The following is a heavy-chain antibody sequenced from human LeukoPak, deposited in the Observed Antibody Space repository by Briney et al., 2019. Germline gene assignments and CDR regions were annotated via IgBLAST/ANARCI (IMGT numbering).Heavy chain of an antibody. CDR1: GFRFDDYS. D-gene: IGHD2-2*01. CDR2: INWDGAST. Sequence: GGSLRLSCAASGFRFDDYSMNWVRHVPGKGLEWVAGINWDGASTGYGDSMKGRFTIPRDNGKNSLYLQMNSLRVEDTAVYYCGRVHCSTNSCYDYYDYYMDVSGKGTTVTVSS. J-gene: IGHJ6*03. CDR3: GRVHCSTNSCYDYYDYYMDV. V-gene: IGHV3-20*04.